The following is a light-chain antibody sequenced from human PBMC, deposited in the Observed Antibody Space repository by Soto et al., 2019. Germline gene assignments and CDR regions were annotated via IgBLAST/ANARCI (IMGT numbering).Light chain of an antibody. V-gene: IGKV4-1*01. CDR3: QHYYSLPLT. CDR1: QSVLYSSNNKNY. Sequence: DIVMTQSPDSLTVSLGERATINCKSSQSVLYSSNNKNYLAWYQQKPRQPPKLLIYWASTRESGVPDRFSGSGSGTDFTLTSSSLQAEEVAVYYCQHYYSLPLTFGGGTKVEIK. CDR2: WAS. J-gene: IGKJ4*01.